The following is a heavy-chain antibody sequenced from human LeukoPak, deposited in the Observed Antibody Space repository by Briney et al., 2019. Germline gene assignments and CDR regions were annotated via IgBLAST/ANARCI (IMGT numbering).Heavy chain of an antibody. CDR2: IWYDGSNK. CDR1: GFTFSTYG. V-gene: IGHV3-33*08. CDR3: ARAGYGDPHFDF. Sequence: PGRSLRLSCAASGFTFSTYGMHWVRQAPGKGLEWVAAIWYDGSNKYYGDSVKGRFTISRDNSKNTLYLQMNSLRAEDTAAYYCARAGYGDPHFDFWGQETLVTVSS. J-gene: IGHJ4*02. D-gene: IGHD4-17*01.